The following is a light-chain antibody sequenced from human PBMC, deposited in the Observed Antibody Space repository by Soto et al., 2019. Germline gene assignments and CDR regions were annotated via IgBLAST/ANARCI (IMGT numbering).Light chain of an antibody. J-gene: IGKJ4*01. CDR1: QGISSW. Sequence: DIQMTQSPSFVSESVGDRVTITCRASQGISSWLAWYQHKPGRAPKLLIHAASSLESGVTSRFSGSGSGTDVTLTISSLQPEDFATYYCQQTTSFPLTFGGGTKVEIK. V-gene: IGKV1-12*01. CDR2: AAS. CDR3: QQTTSFPLT.